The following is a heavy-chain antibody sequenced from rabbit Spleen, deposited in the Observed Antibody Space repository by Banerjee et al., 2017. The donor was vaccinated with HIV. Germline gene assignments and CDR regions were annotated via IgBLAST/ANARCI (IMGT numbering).Heavy chain of an antibody. CDR3: ARDGSSSGYAFNL. V-gene: IGHV1S40*01. CDR2: IYAGNSGST. D-gene: IGHD1-1*01. J-gene: IGHJ4*01. Sequence: QSLQESGGGLVQPEGSLTLTCTASGFSFSSSYYMCWVRQAPGKGLEWIACIYAGNSGSTYYASWAKGRFTISKTSSTTVTLQMTSLTAADTATYFCARDGSSSGYAFNLWGQGTLVTVS. CDR1: GFSFSSSYY.